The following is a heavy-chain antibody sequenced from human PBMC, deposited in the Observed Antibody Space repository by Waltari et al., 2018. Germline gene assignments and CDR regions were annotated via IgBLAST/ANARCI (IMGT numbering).Heavy chain of an antibody. D-gene: IGHD3-10*01. V-gene: IGHV3-48*03. J-gene: IGHJ4*02. CDR2: IGSSDTTT. CDR1: GFTFFVNS. Sequence: EAQLVESGGGLVQSGGSLRLSCVASGFTFFVNSMNWVRQAPGRGLEWLSSIGSSDTTTSYADSVKGRFTISRDNAKNSVFLQMDSLRAADTAVYFCARGGLNNYYNSFDNWGEGTLVTVSS. CDR3: ARGGLNNYYNSFDN.